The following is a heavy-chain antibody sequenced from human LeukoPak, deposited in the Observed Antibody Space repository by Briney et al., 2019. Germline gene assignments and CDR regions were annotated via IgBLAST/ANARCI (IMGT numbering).Heavy chain of an antibody. Sequence: SETLSLTCTVSGGPISSSSYYWGWIRQPPGKGLEWIGSIYHSGSTYYNPSLKSRVTISVDTSKNQFSLKLSSVTAADTAVYYCAREYSTVTLSPPYFGYWGQGTLVTVSS. V-gene: IGHV4-39*07. CDR1: GGPISSSSYY. J-gene: IGHJ4*02. D-gene: IGHD4-17*01. CDR3: AREYSTVTLSPPYFGY. CDR2: IYHSGST.